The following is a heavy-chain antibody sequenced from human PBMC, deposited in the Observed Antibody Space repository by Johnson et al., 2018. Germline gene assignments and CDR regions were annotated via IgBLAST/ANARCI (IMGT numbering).Heavy chain of an antibody. J-gene: IGHJ4*02. CDR2: IDGDGSEQ. CDR3: ASDAYGDRTFDY. Sequence: VQLVQSGGGLVQPGGSLRLSCVASGITFSSYWMGWVRQAPGKGLEWVANIDGDGSEQYYLDSVKGRFTIYRDNAKNSLYVQMNSLRAEDTAVYYCASDAYGDRTFDYWGQGTLVTVAS. D-gene: IGHD4-17*01. CDR1: GITFSSYW. V-gene: IGHV3-7*01.